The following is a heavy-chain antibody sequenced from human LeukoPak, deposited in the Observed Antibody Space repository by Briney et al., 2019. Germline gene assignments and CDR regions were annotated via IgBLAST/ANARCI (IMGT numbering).Heavy chain of an antibody. CDR1: GGSISSSSYY. D-gene: IGHD2-15*01. CDR3: ARSGGTTFDP. CDR2: IYYSGST. Sequence: PSETLSLTCTVSGGSISSSSYYWGWIRQPPGKGLEWIGSIYYSGSTYYNPSLKSRVTISVDTSKNQFSLKLSSVTAADTAVYYCARSGGTTFDPWGQGTLVTVSS. V-gene: IGHV4-39*01. J-gene: IGHJ5*02.